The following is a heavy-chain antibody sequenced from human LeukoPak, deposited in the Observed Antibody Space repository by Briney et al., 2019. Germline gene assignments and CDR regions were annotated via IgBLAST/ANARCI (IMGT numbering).Heavy chain of an antibody. CDR3: AKPPEVGATVGYFDY. Sequence: GGSLRLSCAASGFTFSNYGMHCVRQAPGKGLEWVAGISEDGINKYYADSVKARFTISRDNSNNTLFLQMNNLRAEDTAVYYCAKPPEVGATVGYFDYWGQGTLVTVSS. V-gene: IGHV3-30*18. J-gene: IGHJ4*02. CDR2: ISEDGINK. D-gene: IGHD1-26*01. CDR1: GFTFSNYG.